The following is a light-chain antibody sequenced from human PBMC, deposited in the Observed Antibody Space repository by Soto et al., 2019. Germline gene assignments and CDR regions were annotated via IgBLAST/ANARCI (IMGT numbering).Light chain of an antibody. V-gene: IGKV3-20*01. J-gene: IGKJ4*01. CDR1: QSVSSSF. Sequence: EIVLTQSPGTLSLSPGERATLSCRASQSVSSSFLAWYQQKPGRAPRLLIYGASSRATGIPDRFSGSGSGTDFTLTISRLEPEDFAVYYCQHYGSAPLTFGGGTKVEIK. CDR2: GAS. CDR3: QHYGSAPLT.